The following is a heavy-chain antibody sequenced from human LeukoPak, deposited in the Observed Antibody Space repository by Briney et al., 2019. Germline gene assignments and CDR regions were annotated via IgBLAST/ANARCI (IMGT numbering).Heavy chain of an antibody. CDR3: ARLYSSSPGYYYYYMDV. Sequence: NLSCKASGYTFTGDWIGWVRQMPGKGLEWMGGIIPIFGTANYAQKFQGRVTITADESTSTAYMELSSLRSEDTAVYYCARLYSSSPGYYYYYMDVWGKGTTVTVSS. CDR1: GYTFTGDW. D-gene: IGHD6-6*01. CDR2: IIPIFGTA. V-gene: IGHV1-69*01. J-gene: IGHJ6*03.